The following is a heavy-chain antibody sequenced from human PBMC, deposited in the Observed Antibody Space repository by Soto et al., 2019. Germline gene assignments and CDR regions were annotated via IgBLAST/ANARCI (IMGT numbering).Heavy chain of an antibody. J-gene: IGHJ4*02. CDR2: ISGSGGST. CDR1: GFTFCGYW. Sequence: PGESLKISSAASGFTFCGYWMSWVPQTPGKGLEWASAISGSGGSTYYADSVKGRFTISRDNSKNTLYLQMTSLRAEDTAVYYCAKDRDLVGTDYFDYWGQGTLVTVSS. CDR3: AKDRDLVGTDYFDY. V-gene: IGHV3-23*01. D-gene: IGHD1-26*01.